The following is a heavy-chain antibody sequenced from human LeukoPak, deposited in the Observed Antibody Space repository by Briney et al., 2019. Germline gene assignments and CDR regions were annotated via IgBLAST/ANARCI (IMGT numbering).Heavy chain of an antibody. CDR1: GFTFSNYA. J-gene: IGHJ4*02. V-gene: IGHV3-23*01. Sequence: GSLRLSCAASGFTFSNYAMTWVRQAPGKGLEWVSSIGISGDNTYYADSVKGRFTMCRDNSKNTLYLQMNSLRAEDTAVYYCAKNGYRSGWREHWGQGTLVTVSS. D-gene: IGHD6-19*01. CDR2: IGISGDNT. CDR3: AKNGYRSGWREH.